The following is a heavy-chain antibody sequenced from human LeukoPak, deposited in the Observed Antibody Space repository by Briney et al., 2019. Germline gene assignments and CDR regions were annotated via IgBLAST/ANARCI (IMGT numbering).Heavy chain of an antibody. Sequence: SETLSLTCTVSGGSISSYYWSWLRQPPGKGLEWIGYIYYSGSTNYNPSLKSRVTILVDTSKNQFSLKLSSVTAADTAVYYCARAGAAAAYNWFDPWGQETLVTVSS. CDR3: ARAGAAAAYNWFDP. D-gene: IGHD6-13*01. V-gene: IGHV4-59*01. CDR2: IYYSGST. J-gene: IGHJ5*02. CDR1: GGSISSYY.